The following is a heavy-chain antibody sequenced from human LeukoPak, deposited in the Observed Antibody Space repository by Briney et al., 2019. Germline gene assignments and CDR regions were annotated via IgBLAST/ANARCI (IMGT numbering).Heavy chain of an antibody. V-gene: IGHV4-59*01. CDR2: IYYSGST. Sequence: SETLSLTCTVSGGSISSYYWSWIRQPPGKGLEWIGYIYYSGSTNYNPSLKGRVTISVDTSKNQFSLKLSSVTAADTAVYYCARHSRGWSTKHYGGNSRANWFDPWGQGTLVTVSS. CDR1: GGSISSYY. D-gene: IGHD4-23*01. CDR3: ARHSRGWSTKHYGGNSRANWFDP. J-gene: IGHJ5*02.